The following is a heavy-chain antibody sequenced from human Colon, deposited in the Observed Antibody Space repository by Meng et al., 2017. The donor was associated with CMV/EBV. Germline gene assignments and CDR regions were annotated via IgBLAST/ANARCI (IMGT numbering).Heavy chain of an antibody. CDR2: IDNSVST. CDR3: ARDQPADY. J-gene: IGHJ4*02. Sequence: GSLRLSCTVSGDSVSGGSYYWTWIRQAPGKGLEWIGYIDNSVSTNYNPSLKSRVTISVDTSKNQFSLKLTSVTAADTAVYYCARDQPADYWGQGTLVTVSS. V-gene: IGHV4-61*01. CDR1: GDSVSGGSYY.